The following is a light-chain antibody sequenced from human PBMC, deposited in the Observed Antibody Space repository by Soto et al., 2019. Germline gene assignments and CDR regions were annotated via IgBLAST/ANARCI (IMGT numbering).Light chain of an antibody. CDR2: DAS. CDR1: QNIGNF. Sequence: EIVLTQSPATLSLSPGVRGSLSCRASQNIGNFLAWYQQKPGQAPRLLSYDASNKAPAIPDRFSGSGSGTDFTLTISSLEPEDFAVYYCQQRSGWPLTFGGGTKVEIK. J-gene: IGKJ4*01. V-gene: IGKV3-11*01. CDR3: QQRSGWPLT.